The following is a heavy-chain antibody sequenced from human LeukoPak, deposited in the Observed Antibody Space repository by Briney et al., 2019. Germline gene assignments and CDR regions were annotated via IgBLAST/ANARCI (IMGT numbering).Heavy chain of an antibody. CDR2: IKQDGSEK. J-gene: IGHJ6*03. CDR1: GFTFSSYW. V-gene: IGHV3-7*01. Sequence: GGSLRLSCAASGFTFSSYWMSWVRQAPGKGLEWVANIKQDGSEKYYVDSVKGRFTISRDNAKNSLYLQMNSLRAEDTAVYYCARDKGGLGRGYYYMDVWGKGTTVTVSS. CDR3: ARDKGGLGRGYYYMDV. D-gene: IGHD3/OR15-3a*01.